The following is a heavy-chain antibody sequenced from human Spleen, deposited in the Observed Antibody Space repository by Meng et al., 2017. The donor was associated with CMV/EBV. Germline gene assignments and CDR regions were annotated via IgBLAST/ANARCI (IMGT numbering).Heavy chain of an antibody. Sequence: TFSGFSLSTSGVGVVWIRQPPGKALDWLALIYWDDDKRYRPSLRSRLTITKDTSKNQVVLTMTNMDPVDTATYYCASLYGATSYFDYWGQGTLVTVSS. CDR3: ASLYGATSYFDY. CDR1: GFSLSTSGVG. V-gene: IGHV2-5*02. D-gene: IGHD4/OR15-4a*01. CDR2: IYWDDDK. J-gene: IGHJ4*02.